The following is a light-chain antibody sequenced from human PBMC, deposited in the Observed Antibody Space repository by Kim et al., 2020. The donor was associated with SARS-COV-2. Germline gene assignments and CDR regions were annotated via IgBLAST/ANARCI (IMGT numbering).Light chain of an antibody. CDR2: GAS. CDR1: QSISSW. CDR3: HQYSTYPFT. J-gene: IGKJ2*01. V-gene: IGKV1-5*03. Sequence: SASVGDRVTITGRASQSISSWLAWSQQKPGGAPKLLIHGASTLDRGVPSRFSGSGSGTEFTLTVSSLQPDDFATYYCHQYSTYPFTFGQGTKLEI.